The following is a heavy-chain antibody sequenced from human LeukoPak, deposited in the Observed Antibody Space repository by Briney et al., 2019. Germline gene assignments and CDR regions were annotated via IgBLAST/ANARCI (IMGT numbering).Heavy chain of an antibody. D-gene: IGHD2-15*01. CDR3: ARDPRIGYCSGGTCSFLDY. CDR1: GFTVSSNY. V-gene: IGHV3-53*01. CDR2: FYSGGSR. J-gene: IGHJ4*02. Sequence: GGSLRLSCAASGFTVSSNYMSWVRQAPGKGLEWVSVFYSGGSRYYADSVKGRLTISRDNSKNTLYLQMNSLRAEDTAVYYCARDPRIGYCSGGTCSFLDYWGQGTLVTVSS.